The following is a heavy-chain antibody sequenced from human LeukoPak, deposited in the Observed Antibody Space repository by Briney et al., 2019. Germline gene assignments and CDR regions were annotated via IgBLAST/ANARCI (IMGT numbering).Heavy chain of an antibody. CDR2: ISSSGSTI. CDR1: GFTFSSYE. D-gene: IGHD3-3*01. J-gene: IGHJ6*03. CDR3: ARDPATTIFGVVIPRYMDV. V-gene: IGHV3-48*03. Sequence: GGSLRLSCAASGFTFSSYEMNWVRQAPGKGLEWVSYISSSGSTIYYADSVKGRFTISRDNAKNSLYLQMNSLRAEDTAVYYCARDPATTIFGVVIPRYMDVWGKGTTVTVSS.